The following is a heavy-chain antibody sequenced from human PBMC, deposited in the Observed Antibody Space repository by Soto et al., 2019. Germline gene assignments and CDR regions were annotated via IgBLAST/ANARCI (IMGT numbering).Heavy chain of an antibody. D-gene: IGHD6-19*01. Sequence: PGESLRLSCAASGFTFSSYWMSWARQAPGKGLEWVANIKQDGSEKYYVDSVKGRFTISRDNAKNSLYLQMNSLRAEDTAVYYCARIGSGWYDAFDIWGQGTMVTVSS. CDR2: IKQDGSEK. CDR3: ARIGSGWYDAFDI. V-gene: IGHV3-7*03. J-gene: IGHJ3*02. CDR1: GFTFSSYW.